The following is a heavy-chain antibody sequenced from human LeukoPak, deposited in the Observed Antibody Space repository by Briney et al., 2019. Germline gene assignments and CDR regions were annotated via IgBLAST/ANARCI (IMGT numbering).Heavy chain of an antibody. Sequence: ASVKVSCTASGYTFTSYDINWVRQATGQGLEWVGWMNPNSGNTGYAQKFQGRVTITRNTSISTAYMELSSLRSEDTAVYYCARGYDFWSGYYYDYWGQGTLVTVSS. D-gene: IGHD3-3*01. CDR3: ARGYDFWSGYYYDY. V-gene: IGHV1-8*01. CDR1: GYTFTSYD. CDR2: MNPNSGNT. J-gene: IGHJ4*02.